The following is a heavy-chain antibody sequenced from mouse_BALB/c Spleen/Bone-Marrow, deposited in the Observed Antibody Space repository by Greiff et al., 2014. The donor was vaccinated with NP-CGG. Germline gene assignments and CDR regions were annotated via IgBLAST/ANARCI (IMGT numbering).Heavy chain of an antibody. CDR2: IAPGSGST. CDR3: ARSYYGRAMDY. D-gene: IGHD1-1*01. V-gene: IGHV1S41*01. Sequence: DLVKPGASVKLSCKASGYTFTSYWINWIKQRPGQGLEWIGRIAPGSGSTYYDEMFKGKATLTVDTSSSTAYVQLSSLSSEDSAVYFCARSYYGRAMDYWDQGTSVTVSS. CDR1: GYTFTSYW. J-gene: IGHJ4*01.